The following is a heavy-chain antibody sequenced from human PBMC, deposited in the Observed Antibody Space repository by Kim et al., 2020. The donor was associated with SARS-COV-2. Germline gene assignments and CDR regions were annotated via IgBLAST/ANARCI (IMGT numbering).Heavy chain of an antibody. CDR3: ARDHPKGRVYDCFDI. Sequence: ASVKVSCKASGYTFTSYGISWVRQAPGQGLEWMGWISAYNGNTNYAQKLQGRVTMTTDTSTSTAYMELRSLRSDDTAVYYCARDHPKGRVYDCFDIWGQGTMVTVSS. D-gene: IGHD3-16*01. J-gene: IGHJ3*02. CDR1: GYTFTSYG. CDR2: ISAYNGNT. V-gene: IGHV1-18*04.